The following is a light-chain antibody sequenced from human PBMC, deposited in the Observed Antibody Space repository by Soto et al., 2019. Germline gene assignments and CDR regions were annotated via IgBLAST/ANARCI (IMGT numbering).Light chain of an antibody. J-gene: IGKJ5*01. CDR2: LGS. CDR1: QSLLHTNGYNY. CDR3: MQALQTPIT. V-gene: IGKV2-28*01. Sequence: DIVLTQSTLSLPVTPGEPASISCRSSQSLLHTNGYNYLDWYLQKPGQSPQALIYLGSNRASGVPDRFSGSGSGTDFTLKISRVEAEDVGVYYCMQALQTPITFGQGTRLEIK.